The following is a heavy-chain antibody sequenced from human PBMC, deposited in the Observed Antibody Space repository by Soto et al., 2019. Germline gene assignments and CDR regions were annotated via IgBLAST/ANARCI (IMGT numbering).Heavy chain of an antibody. CDR2: INHSGST. Sequence: ETLSLTCAVYGGSFSGYYWSWIRQPPGKGLEWIGEINHSGSTNYNPSLKSRVTISVDTSKNQFSLKLSSVTAADTAVYYCARLEGLATISYYFDFWGPGALVTVSS. D-gene: IGHD3-9*01. CDR3: ARLEGLATISYYFDF. J-gene: IGHJ4*02. CDR1: GGSFSGYY. V-gene: IGHV4-34*01.